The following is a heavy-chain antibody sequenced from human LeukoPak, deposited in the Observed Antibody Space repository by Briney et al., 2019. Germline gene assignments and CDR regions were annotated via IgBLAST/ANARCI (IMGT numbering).Heavy chain of an antibody. V-gene: IGHV3-74*01. CDR2: INGDGSST. Sequence: KPGGSLRLSCAASGFTFNSHWMHWVRQAPGKGLVWVSRINGDGSSTTYADSVRGRFTISRDNSKNTLYLQMNSLRAEDTAVYYCARRSGIAVAGAFDYWGQGTLVTVSS. D-gene: IGHD6-19*01. J-gene: IGHJ4*02. CDR1: GFTFNSHW. CDR3: ARRSGIAVAGAFDY.